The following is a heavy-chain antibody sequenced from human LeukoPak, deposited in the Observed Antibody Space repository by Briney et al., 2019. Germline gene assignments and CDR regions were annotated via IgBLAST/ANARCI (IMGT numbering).Heavy chain of an antibody. CDR1: GFTFSGSA. CDR2: IRSKANSYAT. CDR3: LRIAASPDY. J-gene: IGHJ4*02. Sequence: PGGSLRLSCAASGFTFSGSAMHWVRQASGKGREWVGRIRSKANSYATAYAAAVKGRFTISRDDSKNTAYLQMNSLKTEDTAVYYCLRIAASPDYWGQGTLVTVSS. V-gene: IGHV3-73*01. D-gene: IGHD6-13*01.